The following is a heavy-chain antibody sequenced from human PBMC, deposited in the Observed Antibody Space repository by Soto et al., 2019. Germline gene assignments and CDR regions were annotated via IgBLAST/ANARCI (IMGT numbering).Heavy chain of an antibody. D-gene: IGHD3-3*01. CDR3: AREVVSPWSGYHLGIGYYYYGMDV. J-gene: IGHJ6*02. CDR1: GGSISSGDYY. CDR2: IYTSGST. V-gene: IGHV4-61*02. Sequence: PSETLSLTCTVSGGSISSGDYYWSWIRQPPGKGLEWIGRIYTSGSTNYNPSLKSRVTMSVDTSKNQFSLKLSSVTAADTAVYYCAREVVSPWSGYHLGIGYYYYGMDVWGQGTTVTVSS.